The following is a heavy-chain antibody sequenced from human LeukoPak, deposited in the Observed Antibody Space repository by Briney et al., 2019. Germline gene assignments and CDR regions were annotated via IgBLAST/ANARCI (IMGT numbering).Heavy chain of an antibody. CDR3: ARPAEAGYFYAFDF. Sequence: PSETLSLTCTVSGGSISSYYWSWIRQPPGKGLEWIGFIYYSGSTNYKSSLKSRVTISVDTSKNQFSLKLSSVTAADTAVYYCARPAEAGYFYAFDFWGQGTMVTVSS. J-gene: IGHJ3*01. CDR1: GGSISSYY. CDR2: IYYSGST. V-gene: IGHV4-59*01. D-gene: IGHD6-19*01.